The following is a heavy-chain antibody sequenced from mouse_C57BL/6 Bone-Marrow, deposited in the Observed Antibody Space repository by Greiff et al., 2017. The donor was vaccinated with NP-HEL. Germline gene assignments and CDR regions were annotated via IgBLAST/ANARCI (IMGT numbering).Heavy chain of an antibody. D-gene: IGHD2-4*01. CDR1: GFTFSSYG. V-gene: IGHV5-6*01. Sequence: EVKLMESGGDLVKPGGSLKLSCAASGFTFSSYGMSWVRQTPDKRLEWVATISSGGSYTYYPDSVKGRFTISRDNAKNTLYLQMSSLKSEDTAMYYCASTMITPSYWYFDVWGTGTTVTVSS. CDR2: ISSGGSYT. J-gene: IGHJ1*03. CDR3: ASTMITPSYWYFDV.